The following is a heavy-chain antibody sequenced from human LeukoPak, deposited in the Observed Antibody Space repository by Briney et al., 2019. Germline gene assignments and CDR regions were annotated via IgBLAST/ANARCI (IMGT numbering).Heavy chain of an antibody. V-gene: IGHV4-39*01. Sequence: SETLSLTCTVSDGSISSSNYYWAWIRQPPGKGLEWIANIFYTGNTYYNPSLKSRVTISIDTSKNQFSLRLNSVTATYTAVYYCAKSNGYALVDIWGQGTVVTVSS. CDR3: AKSNGYALVDI. CDR1: DGSISSSNYY. CDR2: IFYTGNT. J-gene: IGHJ3*02. D-gene: IGHD3-16*01.